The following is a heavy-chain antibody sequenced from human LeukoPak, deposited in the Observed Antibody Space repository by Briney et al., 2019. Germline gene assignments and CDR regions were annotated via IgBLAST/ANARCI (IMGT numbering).Heavy chain of an antibody. D-gene: IGHD3-22*01. V-gene: IGHV4-34*01. Sequence: SETLSLTCAVYGGSFSGYYWSWIRQPPGKGLEWIGEINHSGSTNYNPSLKSRVTISVDTSQNQFSLKLSSVTAADTAVYYCARTNNYYDTSGYLFDYWGQGTLVTVSS. CDR2: INHSGST. CDR3: ARTNNYYDTSGYLFDY. CDR1: GGSFSGYY. J-gene: IGHJ4*02.